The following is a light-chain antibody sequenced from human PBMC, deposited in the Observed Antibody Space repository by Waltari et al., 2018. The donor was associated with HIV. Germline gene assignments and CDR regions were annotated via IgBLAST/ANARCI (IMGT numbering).Light chain of an antibody. CDR3: QQVTSYPLT. CDR2: AAS. Sequence: DIQLTQSPSFLSASVGDRVSITCRASQGISSYLAWYQHKPGKAPMLPIYAASTLQSGVPSRFSGSGSGTEFTLTISSLQPEDFATYYCQQVTSYPLTFGGGTKVEIK. CDR1: QGISSY. V-gene: IGKV1-9*01. J-gene: IGKJ4*01.